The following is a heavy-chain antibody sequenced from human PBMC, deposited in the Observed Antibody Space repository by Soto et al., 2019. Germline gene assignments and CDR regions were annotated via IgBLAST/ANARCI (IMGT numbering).Heavy chain of an antibody. J-gene: IGHJ4*02. CDR2: ISGSGGST. Sequence: EVQLLESGGGLVQPGGSLRLSCAASGFTFSSYAMSWVRQAPGKGLEWVSAISGSGGSTYYADSVKGRFTISRDNSKNTLYLKMNSLRAEDTAVYYCAKGVYYDFWSGNFGFDYWGQGTLVTVSS. V-gene: IGHV3-23*01. D-gene: IGHD3-3*01. CDR1: GFTFSSYA. CDR3: AKGVYYDFWSGNFGFDY.